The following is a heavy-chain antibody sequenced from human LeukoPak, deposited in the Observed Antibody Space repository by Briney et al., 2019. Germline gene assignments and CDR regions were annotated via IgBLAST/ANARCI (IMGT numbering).Heavy chain of an antibody. J-gene: IGHJ5*02. CDR2: ISAYNGNT. CDR3: ARVVPYCSGGSCGVDP. V-gene: IGHV1-18*04. Sequence: ASVKVSCKASGYTFTGYYMHWVRQAPGQGLEWMGWISAYNGNTNYAQKLQGRVTMTTDTSTSTAYMELRSLRSDDTAVYYCARVVPYCSGGSCGVDPWGQGTLVTVSS. CDR1: GYTFTGYY. D-gene: IGHD2-15*01.